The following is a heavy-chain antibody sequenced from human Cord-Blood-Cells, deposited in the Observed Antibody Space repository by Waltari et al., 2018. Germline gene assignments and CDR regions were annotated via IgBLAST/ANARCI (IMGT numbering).Heavy chain of an antibody. CDR1: GGSISSYY. Sequence: QVQLQESGPGLVKPSETLSLTCTVSGGSISSYYWSWIRQPAGKGLEWSGRIYTSGSTNYNPSLKSRVTMSVATSKNQVSLKLSSVTAADTAVYYCARDTRHDYSNYEIYYYYYMDVWGKGTTVTVSS. J-gene: IGHJ6*03. CDR3: ARDTRHDYSNYEIYYYYYMDV. D-gene: IGHD4-4*01. CDR2: IYTSGST. V-gene: IGHV4-4*07.